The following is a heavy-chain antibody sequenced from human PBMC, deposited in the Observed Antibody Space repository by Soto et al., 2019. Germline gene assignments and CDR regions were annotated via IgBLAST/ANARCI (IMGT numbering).Heavy chain of an antibody. Sequence: EVQLEETGGGLIQPGGSLRLSCLASGFSVTTNYIIWVRQPPGKGLEWVSTTFTGGSTHYADSVKRRFSISRDNSKNTVYLQMNNLRVEDTAVYYCAKKPPSSIQGWAFGMDVWGQGTTVSVSS. CDR2: TFTGGST. CDR3: AKKPPSSIQGWAFGMDV. V-gene: IGHV3-53*02. D-gene: IGHD1-26*01. CDR1: GFSVTTNY. J-gene: IGHJ6*02.